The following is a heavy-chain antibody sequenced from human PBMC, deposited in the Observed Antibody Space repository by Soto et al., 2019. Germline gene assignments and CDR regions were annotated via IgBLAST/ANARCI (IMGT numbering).Heavy chain of an antibody. CDR2: ISSTGSGT. D-gene: IGHD2-8*02. Sequence: EMQLVESGGGLVQPGGSLRLSCAASGFTFSSYEMHWVRQAPGKGLEWISYISSTGSGTLYADSVRGRFTMSRDNTKNAVSLQMSSLRAEETAVYYCVRDLHEPLATDALRVAKWGQGTQVTVSS. V-gene: IGHV3-48*03. J-gene: IGHJ4*02. CDR3: VRDLHEPLATDALRVAK. CDR1: GFTFSSYE.